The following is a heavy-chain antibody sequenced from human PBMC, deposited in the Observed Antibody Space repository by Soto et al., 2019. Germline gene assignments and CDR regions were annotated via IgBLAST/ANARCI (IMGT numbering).Heavy chain of an antibody. V-gene: IGHV1-3*01. Sequence: ASVKVSCKASGYTFASYAMHWVRQAPGQRLEWMGWINAGNGNTKYSQKFQGRVTITRDTSASTAYMALSSLRSEDTAVYYCARGSGFWSGVFDYWGQGTLVTVSS. CDR1: GYTFASYA. D-gene: IGHD3-3*01. CDR2: INAGNGNT. CDR3: ARGSGFWSGVFDY. J-gene: IGHJ4*02.